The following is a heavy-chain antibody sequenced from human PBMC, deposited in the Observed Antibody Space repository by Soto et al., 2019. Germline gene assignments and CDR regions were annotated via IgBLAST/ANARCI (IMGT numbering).Heavy chain of an antibody. J-gene: IGHJ6*02. Sequence: ASVKVSCKASGYTFTSYGISWVRQAPGQRLEWMGWISAYNGNTNYAQKLQGRVTMTTDTSTSTAYMELRSLRSDDTAVYYCARDHVDIVATIPNYYYYYYGMDVWGQGTTVTVSS. CDR3: ARDHVDIVATIPNYYYYYYGMDV. V-gene: IGHV1-18*01. D-gene: IGHD5-12*01. CDR1: GYTFTSYG. CDR2: ISAYNGNT.